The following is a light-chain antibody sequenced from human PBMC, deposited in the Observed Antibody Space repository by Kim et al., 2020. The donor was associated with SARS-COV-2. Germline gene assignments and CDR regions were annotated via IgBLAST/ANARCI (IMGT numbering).Light chain of an antibody. CDR1: QSISSW. CDR3: QQYNSYPYT. V-gene: IGKV1-5*01. J-gene: IGKJ2*01. CDR2: DAS. Sequence: SAFVGDRVTLTCRASQSISSWLAWYQQKPGKAPKLLIYDASSLESGVPSRFSGSGSGTEFSLTISSLQPDDFATYYCQQYNSYPYTFGQGTKLEI.